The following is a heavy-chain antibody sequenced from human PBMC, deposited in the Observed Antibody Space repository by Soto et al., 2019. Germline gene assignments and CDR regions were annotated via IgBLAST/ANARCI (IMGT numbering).Heavy chain of an antibody. J-gene: IGHJ6*02. Sequence: SETLSLTCAVYGGSFSGYYWSWIRQPPGKGLEWIGEINHSGSTNYNQSLKSRVTISVDTSKNQFSLNLRSVTAADTAVYYCASGKHIVATIRYYYYGMDVWGQGTTVTVSS. V-gene: IGHV4-34*01. CDR2: INHSGST. CDR3: ASGKHIVATIRYYYYGMDV. CDR1: GGSFSGYY. D-gene: IGHD5-12*01.